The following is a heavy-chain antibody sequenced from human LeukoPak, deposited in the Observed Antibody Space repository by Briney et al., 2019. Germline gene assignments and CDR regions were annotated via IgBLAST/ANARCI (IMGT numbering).Heavy chain of an antibody. J-gene: IGHJ4*02. Sequence: PSETLSLTCAVYGGSFSGYYWSWVRQAPGKGLEWVLVISGSGGNTYYADSVKGRLTISRDNSKNTLYLQMNSLRAEDTAIYYCAKDGKGAPVAGTGYFDYWGQGTLVTVSS. CDR1: GGSFSGYY. CDR3: AKDGKGAPVAGTGYFDY. CDR2: ISGSGGNT. V-gene: IGHV3-23*01. D-gene: IGHD6-19*01.